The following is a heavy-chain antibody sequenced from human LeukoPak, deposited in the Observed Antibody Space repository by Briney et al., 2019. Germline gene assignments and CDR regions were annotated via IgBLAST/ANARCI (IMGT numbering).Heavy chain of an antibody. D-gene: IGHD5-18*01. CDR3: ARATSPCGYSDV. V-gene: IGHV3-53*01. Sequence: GGSLRLSCAASGFTVSSNYMSWVRRAPGKGLEWVSFIYSGGTTYYADSVKGRFTISRDNSKNTLYLQMNTLRGEDSAVFYCARATSPCGYSDVWGQGTLVTVSS. CDR1: GFTVSSNY. J-gene: IGHJ4*02. CDR2: IYSGGTT.